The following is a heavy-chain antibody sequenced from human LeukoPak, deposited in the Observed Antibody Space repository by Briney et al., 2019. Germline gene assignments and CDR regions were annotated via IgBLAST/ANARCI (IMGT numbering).Heavy chain of an antibody. CDR3: ARDPRIYCTNGICRDDYFDN. V-gene: IGHV3-11*06. CDR2: ISSSSSYT. J-gene: IGHJ4*02. D-gene: IGHD2-8*01. CDR1: GFTFSDYY. Sequence: GGSLILSCAASGFTFSDYYMSWIRQAPGKGLEWVSYISSSSSYTNYADSVKGRFTISRDNAKNSLYLQMNGLRAEDTAIYYCARDPRIYCTNGICRDDYFDNWGQGTLVTVSS.